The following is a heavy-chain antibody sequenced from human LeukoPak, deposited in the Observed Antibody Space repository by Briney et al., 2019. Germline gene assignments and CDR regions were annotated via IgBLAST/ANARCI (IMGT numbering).Heavy chain of an antibody. J-gene: IGHJ3*02. Sequence: GGSLRLSCAASGFTFSSYAMHWVRQAPGKGLEWVAVISYDGSNKYYADSVKGRFTISRDNSKNTLYLQMNSLRAEDTAVYYCARAPSSTTVGAFDIWGQGTMVTVSS. CDR2: ISYDGSNK. V-gene: IGHV3-30-3*01. D-gene: IGHD2-2*01. CDR1: GFTFSSYA. CDR3: ARAPSSTTVGAFDI.